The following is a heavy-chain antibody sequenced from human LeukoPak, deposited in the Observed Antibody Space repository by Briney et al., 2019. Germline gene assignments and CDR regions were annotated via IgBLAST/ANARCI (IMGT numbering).Heavy chain of an antibody. CDR2: INNNGGST. D-gene: IGHD3-10*01. V-gene: IGHV3-64*01. J-gene: IGHJ4*02. Sequence: GGSLRLSCSASGFTFSSYAMHWVRQAPGKGLEYVSAINNNGGSTYYANSVKGRFTISRDNSKNTLYLHMGSLRAEDMAVYYCAREVDGSGTFDYWGQGALVTVSS. CDR3: AREVDGSGTFDY. CDR1: GFTFSSYA.